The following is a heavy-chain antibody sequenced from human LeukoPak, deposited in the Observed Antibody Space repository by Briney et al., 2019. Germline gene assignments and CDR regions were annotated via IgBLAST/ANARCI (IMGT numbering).Heavy chain of an antibody. CDR1: GYTFTGYY. CDR2: INPNSGGT. D-gene: IGHD2-21*02. CDR3: ARDLNCGGDCYAFEFGAVDY. Sequence: ASVKVSCTASGYTFTGYYMHWVRQAPGQGLEWMGWINPNSGGTNYAQKFQGRVTITRDTSISTAYMELSRLRSDDTAVYYCARDLNCGGDCYAFEFGAVDYWGQGTLVTVSS. V-gene: IGHV1-2*02. J-gene: IGHJ4*02.